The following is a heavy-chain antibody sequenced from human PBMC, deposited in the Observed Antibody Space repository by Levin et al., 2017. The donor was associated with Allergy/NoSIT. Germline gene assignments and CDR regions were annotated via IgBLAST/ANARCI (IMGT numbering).Heavy chain of an antibody. CDR3: TVSLHYYYYMDV. CDR1: GGSISSSSYY. CDR2: IYYSGST. J-gene: IGHJ6*03. Sequence: SETLSLTCTVSGGSISSSSYYWGWIRQPPGKGLEWIGSIYYSGSTYYNPSLKSRVTISVDTSKNQFSLKLSSVTAADTAVYYCTVSLHYYYYMDVWGKGTTVTVSS. D-gene: IGHD4-17*01. V-gene: IGHV4-39*01.